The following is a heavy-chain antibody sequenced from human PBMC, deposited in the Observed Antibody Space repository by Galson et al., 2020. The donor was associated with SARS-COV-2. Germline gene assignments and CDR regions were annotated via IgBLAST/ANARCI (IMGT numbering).Heavy chain of an antibody. J-gene: IGHJ4*02. Sequence: KIGESLKISCAASGFTFSSYSMNWVRQAPGKGLEWVSSISSSSSYIYYADSVKGRFTISRDNAKNSLYLQMNSLRAEDTAVYYCARGPDDYGDQTLDYWGQGTLVTVSS. CDR3: ARGPDDYGDQTLDY. D-gene: IGHD4-17*01. CDR2: ISSSSSYI. CDR1: GFTFSSYS. V-gene: IGHV3-21*01.